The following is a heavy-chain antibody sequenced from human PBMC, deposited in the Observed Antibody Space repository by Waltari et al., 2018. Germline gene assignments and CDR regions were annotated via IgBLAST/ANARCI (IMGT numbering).Heavy chain of an antibody. Sequence: QVQLVQSGAEVKKPGASVKVSCKASGYTFTSYDINWVRQATVQGLEWMGWMNPNSGNTGYAQKFQVRVTITRKTSISTASMELSSLRSEDTAVYYCARVVLGQIDYWGQGTLVTVSS. CDR2: MNPNSGNT. D-gene: IGHD3-16*01. V-gene: IGHV1-8*03. J-gene: IGHJ4*02. CDR3: ARVVLGQIDY. CDR1: GYTFTSYD.